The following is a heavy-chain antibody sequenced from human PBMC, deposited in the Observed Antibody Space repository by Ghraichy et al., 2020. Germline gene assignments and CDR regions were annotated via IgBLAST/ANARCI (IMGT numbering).Heavy chain of an antibody. Sequence: SETLSLTCAVYGGSFSGYYWSWIRQPPGKGLEWIGEINHSGSTNYNPSLKSRVTISVDTSKNQFSLKLSSVTAADTAVYYCARTDMVRGVIDYWGQGTTVTVSS. CDR3: ARTDMVRGVIDY. CDR1: GGSFSGYY. D-gene: IGHD3-10*01. V-gene: IGHV4-34*01. J-gene: IGHJ4*02. CDR2: INHSGST.